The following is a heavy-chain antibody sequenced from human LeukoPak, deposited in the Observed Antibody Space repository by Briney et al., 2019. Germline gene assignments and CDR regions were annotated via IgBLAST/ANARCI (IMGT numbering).Heavy chain of an antibody. CDR3: AKVRCSSTSCRDAFDI. CDR1: GYIFSIYA. J-gene: IGHJ3*02. V-gene: IGHV3-23*01. Sequence: GVSLSLSYAFSGYIFSIYALMGVSQAPGRGLEWVSAISGSGGTTYNSDSVKGRFTISRDNTKNTLYLQMNSLRAEDTAVYYCAKVRCSSTSCRDAFDIWGQGTMVTVSS. CDR2: ISGSGGTT. D-gene: IGHD2-2*01.